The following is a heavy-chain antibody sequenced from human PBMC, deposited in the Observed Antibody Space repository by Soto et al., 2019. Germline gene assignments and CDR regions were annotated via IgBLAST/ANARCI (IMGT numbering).Heavy chain of an antibody. J-gene: IGHJ3*01. CDR1: GYSFCNYW. CDR3: ARPEYAGLHDSLHF. Sequence: GESLKISCQGSGYSFCNYWIAWVRQMPGKGLEWMGVIYPGDSNTKYSPSVEGQVTLSADKSITTAYLQLSSLKASDTAMYYCARPEYAGLHDSLHFWGQGTMVTVSS. V-gene: IGHV5-51*01. D-gene: IGHD3-16*01. CDR2: IYPGDSNT.